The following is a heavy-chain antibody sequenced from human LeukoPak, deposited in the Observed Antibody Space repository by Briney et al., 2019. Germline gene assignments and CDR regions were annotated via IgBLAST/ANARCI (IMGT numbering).Heavy chain of an antibody. V-gene: IGHV1-24*01. Sequence: EASVKVSCKVSGYTLTELSMHWVRQAPGKGLGWMGGFDPEDGETIYAQKFQGRVTMTEDTSTDTAYMELSSLRSEDTAVYYCATARITFGGVIVMPFDYWGQGTLVTVSS. CDR3: ATARITFGGVIVMPFDY. J-gene: IGHJ4*02. CDR1: GYTLTELS. D-gene: IGHD3-16*02. CDR2: FDPEDGET.